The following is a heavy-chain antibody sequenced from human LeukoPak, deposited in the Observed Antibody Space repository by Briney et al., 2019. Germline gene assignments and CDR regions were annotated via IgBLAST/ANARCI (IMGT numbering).Heavy chain of an antibody. CDR1: GGSISSSSYY. Sequence: SETLSLTCTVSGGSISSSSYYWGWIRQPPGKGLEWIGSIYYSGSTYYNPSLKSRVTISVDTSKNQFSLKLSSVTAADTVVYYCAILILSADYFDYWGQGTLVTVSS. D-gene: IGHD2/OR15-2a*01. V-gene: IGHV4-39*01. CDR3: AILILSADYFDY. J-gene: IGHJ4*02. CDR2: IYYSGST.